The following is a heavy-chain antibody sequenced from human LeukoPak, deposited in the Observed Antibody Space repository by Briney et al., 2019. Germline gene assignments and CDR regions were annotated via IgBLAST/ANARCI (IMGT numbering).Heavy chain of an antibody. CDR3: ARDGGGRYGTTLLDY. Sequence: EASVKVSCKASGYIFTNHGIHWVRQAPGQRLECMGWINAANGNIKYSPSFQGRVTFTGGISASTVYMEMSSLRSEDTALYYCARDGGGRYGTTLLDYWGQGTLVTVSP. CDR2: INAANGNI. CDR1: GYIFTNHG. V-gene: IGHV1-3*01. D-gene: IGHD1/OR15-1a*01. J-gene: IGHJ4*02.